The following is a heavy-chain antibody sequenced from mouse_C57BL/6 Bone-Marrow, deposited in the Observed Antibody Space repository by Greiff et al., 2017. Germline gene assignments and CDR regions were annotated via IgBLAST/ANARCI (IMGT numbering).Heavy chain of an antibody. CDR1: GYSITSGYD. CDR2: ISYSGST. Sequence: EVKLMESGPGMVKPSQSLSLTCTVTGYSITSGYDWHWLRHFPGNKLEWMGYISYSGSTNYNPSLKSRISITHDTSKNHFFLKLNSLTTEDTATYYCARGEIYDYDRYFDVWGTGTTVTVSS. D-gene: IGHD2-4*01. J-gene: IGHJ1*03. V-gene: IGHV3-1*01. CDR3: ARGEIYDYDRYFDV.